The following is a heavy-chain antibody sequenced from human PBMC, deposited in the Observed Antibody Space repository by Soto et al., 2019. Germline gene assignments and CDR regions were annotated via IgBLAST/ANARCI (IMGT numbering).Heavy chain of an antibody. CDR1: GDSVSSNSAA. CDR2: TYYRSKWYN. V-gene: IGHV6-1*01. J-gene: IGHJ5*02. Sequence: SQTRSLTCAISGDSVSSNSAAWNWIRQSPSRCLEWLGRTYYRSKWYNDYAVSVKSRITINQDTSKNQFSLQLNSVTPEDTAVYYCARDHRAVAGTRWFDPWGQGTLVTVSS. D-gene: IGHD6-19*01. CDR3: ARDHRAVAGTRWFDP.